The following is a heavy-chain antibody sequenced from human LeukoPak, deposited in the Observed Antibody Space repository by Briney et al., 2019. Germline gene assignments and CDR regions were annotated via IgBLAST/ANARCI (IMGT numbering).Heavy chain of an antibody. CDR1: GYTFTSYY. Sequence: ASVKVSCKASGYTFTSYYMHWVRQAPGQGLEWMGIINPSGYSTIYAQKFQGRVSMTRDMSTSTVYMELSSLRSEDTAVYYCARGRSYYDSSDYYEGDAFDIWGQGTMVTVSS. D-gene: IGHD3-22*01. V-gene: IGHV1-46*01. CDR3: ARGRSYYDSSDYYEGDAFDI. J-gene: IGHJ3*02. CDR2: INPSGYST.